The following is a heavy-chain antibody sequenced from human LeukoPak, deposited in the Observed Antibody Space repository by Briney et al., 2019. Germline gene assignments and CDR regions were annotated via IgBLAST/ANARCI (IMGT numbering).Heavy chain of an antibody. Sequence: GSLRLSCAASGFTFSSYAMSWVRQAPGKGLEWVSAISGSGGSTYYADSVKGRFTISRDNSKNTLYLQMNSLRAEDTAVYYCAKEAKPPGNYYDSSGYYYDYWGQGTLVTVSS. CDR1: GFTFSSYA. CDR2: ISGSGGST. V-gene: IGHV3-23*01. CDR3: AKEAKPPGNYYDSSGYYYDY. D-gene: IGHD3-22*01. J-gene: IGHJ4*02.